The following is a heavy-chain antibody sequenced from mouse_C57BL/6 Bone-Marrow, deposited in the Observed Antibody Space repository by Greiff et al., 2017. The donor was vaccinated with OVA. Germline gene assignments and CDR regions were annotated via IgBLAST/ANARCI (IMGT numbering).Heavy chain of an antibody. CDR1: GYTFTSYW. D-gene: IGHD2-4*01. CDR3: ASADYEFAC. J-gene: IGHJ3*01. Sequence: QVQLQQPGAELVMPGASVKLSCKASGYTFTSYWMHWVKQRPGQGLEWIGEIDPSASYTNYNQKFKGKSTLTVDKSSSTAYMQLSSLTSEVSAVYYCASADYEFACGGRGTLVTVSA. V-gene: IGHV1-69*01. CDR2: IDPSASYT.